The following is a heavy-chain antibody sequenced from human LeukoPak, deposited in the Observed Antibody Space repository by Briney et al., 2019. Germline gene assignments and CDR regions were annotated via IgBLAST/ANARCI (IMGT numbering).Heavy chain of an antibody. V-gene: IGHV4-38-2*02. CDR3: ARSRGYSYGTTFLDY. CDR2: FFHSGST. Sequence: SETLSLTCTVSHYSISSGYYWGWIRLPPGKGLEWIGSFFHSGSTYYNPSLKSRVTISVDTSKNQFSLKLSSVTAADTAVYYCARSRGYSYGTTFLDYWGQGTLVTVSS. J-gene: IGHJ4*02. CDR1: HYSISSGYY. D-gene: IGHD5-18*01.